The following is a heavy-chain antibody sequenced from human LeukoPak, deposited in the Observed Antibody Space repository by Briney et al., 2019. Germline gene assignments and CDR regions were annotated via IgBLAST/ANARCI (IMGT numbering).Heavy chain of an antibody. Sequence: GGSLRLSCAASGFTFRNYGMNWVRQAPGKGLEWVSYISSSSSNIAYADSVKGRFTISRDNVKNSLYLQINSLRVEDTSVYYCARGGAARPDYWGQGALVTVSS. CDR1: GFTFRNYG. CDR3: ARGGAARPDY. V-gene: IGHV3-48*04. CDR2: ISSSSSNI. D-gene: IGHD6-6*01. J-gene: IGHJ4*02.